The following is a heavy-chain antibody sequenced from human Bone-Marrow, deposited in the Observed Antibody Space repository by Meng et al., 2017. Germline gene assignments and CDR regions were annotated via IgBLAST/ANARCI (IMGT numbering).Heavy chain of an antibody. CDR3: ANVAGY. J-gene: IGHJ4*02. CDR2: INAGNGNT. Sequence: QVQLVQSGAEVKKPGASVRVSCKASGYTFTTYLIYWVRQAPGQRLEWMGWINAGNGNTIYSQNFQGRVIITRDTSATTAYMELSGLRPEDTAVYYCANVAGYWGQGTLVTASS. CDR1: GYTFTTYL. D-gene: IGHD1-14*01. V-gene: IGHV1-3*01.